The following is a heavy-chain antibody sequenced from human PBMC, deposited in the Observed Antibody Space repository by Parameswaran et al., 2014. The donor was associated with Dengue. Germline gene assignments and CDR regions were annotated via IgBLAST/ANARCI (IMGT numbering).Heavy chain of an antibody. J-gene: IGHJ3*02. V-gene: IGHV4-59*08. CDR3: ARHGPYDFGIGTFDI. Sequence: WIRQPPGKGLEWIGYIYYSGGANYNPSLQSRVTISLDTPKNQFSLKVSSVTAADTAVYYCARHGPYDFGIGTFDIWGQGTMVTVSS. CDR2: IYYSGGA. D-gene: IGHD3/OR15-3a*01.